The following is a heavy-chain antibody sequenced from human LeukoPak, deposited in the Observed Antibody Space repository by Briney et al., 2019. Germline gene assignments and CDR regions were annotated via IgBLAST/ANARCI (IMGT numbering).Heavy chain of an antibody. CDR2: ISTSSSYI. CDR1: GIRFNDYW. CDR3: ARGADGVSSNSRGWFDP. Sequence: PGGSLRLSCTVSGIRFNDYWMSWVRQAPGKGLEWVSSISTSSSYIYYADSVRGRFTISRDNAKNSLYLQMNSLRAEDTAVYSCARGADGVSSNSRGWFDPWGQGTLVTVPS. V-gene: IGHV3-21*01. J-gene: IGHJ5*02. D-gene: IGHD2-15*01.